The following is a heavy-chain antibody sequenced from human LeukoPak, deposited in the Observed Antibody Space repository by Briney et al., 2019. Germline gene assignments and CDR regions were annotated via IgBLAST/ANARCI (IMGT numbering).Heavy chain of an antibody. CDR3: AKDSLTSSTIITGIDY. CDR1: GFTFSSYG. CDR2: IWYDGSNK. D-gene: IGHD2-2*01. Sequence: GRSLRLSCAASGFTFSSYGMHWVRQAPGKGLEWVAVIWYDGSNKYYADSVKGRFTISRDNSKNTLYLQMNSLRAEDTAVYYCAKDSLTSSTIITGIDYWGQGTLVTVSS. V-gene: IGHV3-33*06. J-gene: IGHJ4*02.